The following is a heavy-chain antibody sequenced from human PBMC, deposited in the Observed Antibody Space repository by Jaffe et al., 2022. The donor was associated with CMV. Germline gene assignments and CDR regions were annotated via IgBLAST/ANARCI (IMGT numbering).Heavy chain of an antibody. Sequence: QVQLQESGPGLVKPSETLSLTCTVSGGSISSYYWSWIRQPPGKGLEWIGYIYYSGSTNYNPSLKSRVTISVDTSKNQFSLKLSSVTAADTAVYYCARQAHYYGSGSYYTTAPPDAFDIWGQGTMVTVSS. CDR1: GGSISSYY. CDR2: IYYSGST. V-gene: IGHV4-59*08. D-gene: IGHD3-10*01. J-gene: IGHJ3*02. CDR3: ARQAHYYGSGSYYTTAPPDAFDI.